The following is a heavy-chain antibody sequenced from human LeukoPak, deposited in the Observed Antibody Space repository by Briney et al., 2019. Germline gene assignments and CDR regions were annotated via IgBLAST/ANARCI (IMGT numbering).Heavy chain of an antibody. CDR2: IYYTGAS. CDR1: GGSISISNYY. J-gene: IGHJ4*02. CDR3: AGNDFYYFDY. D-gene: IGHD1-1*01. Sequence: SETLSLTCTVSGGSISISNYYWGWIRQPPGKGLEWIGAIYYTGASYYNPSLKSRVTISVDTSKNEVSLKLSSVTVADEAVYYCAGNDFYYFDYWGQGTLVTVSS. V-gene: IGHV4-39*01.